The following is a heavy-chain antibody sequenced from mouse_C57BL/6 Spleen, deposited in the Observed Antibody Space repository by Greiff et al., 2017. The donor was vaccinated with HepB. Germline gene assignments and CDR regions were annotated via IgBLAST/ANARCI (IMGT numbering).Heavy chain of an antibody. D-gene: IGHD1-1*01. Sequence: VQLQQPGAELVRPGSSVKLSCKASGYNFTSYWMDWVKQRPGQGLEWIGNIYPSDSETHYNQKLKDKATLTVDKSSSTAYMQSSSLTSEDSAVYYCARLDDYYGSSYGYFDVWGTGTTVPVSS. J-gene: IGHJ1*03. V-gene: IGHV1-61*01. CDR3: ARLDDYYGSSYGYFDV. CDR1: GYNFTSYW. CDR2: IYPSDSET.